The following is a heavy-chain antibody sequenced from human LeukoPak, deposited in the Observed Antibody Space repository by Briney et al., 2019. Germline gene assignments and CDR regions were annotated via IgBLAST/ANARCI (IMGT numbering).Heavy chain of an antibody. CDR1: GFTLSSYA. CDR2: VSYDGSNK. J-gene: IGHJ4*02. Sequence: GGSLRLSCAASGFTLSSYAMHWVRQTPGKGLEWVAVVSYDGSNKYYADSVKGRFTISRDNSKNTLFLQMNSLRPEDTAVYYCARDGGSAVAGSIDYWGQETLVIVSS. V-gene: IGHV3-30-3*01. CDR3: ARDGGSAVAGSIDY. D-gene: IGHD6-19*01.